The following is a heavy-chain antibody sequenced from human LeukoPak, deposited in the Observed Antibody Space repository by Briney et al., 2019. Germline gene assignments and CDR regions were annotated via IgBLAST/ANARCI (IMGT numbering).Heavy chain of an antibody. CDR1: GGSFSGYY. D-gene: IGHD3-3*01. J-gene: IGHJ4*02. CDR3: ASTTWDDFWSGYFDY. Sequence: SETLSLTCAVYGGSFSGYYWSWIRQPPGKGLEWIGEIKHSGSTNYNPSLKSRVTISVDTSKNQFSLKLSSVTAADTAVYYCASTTWDDFWSGYFDYWGQGTLVTVSS. CDR2: IKHSGST. V-gene: IGHV4-34*01.